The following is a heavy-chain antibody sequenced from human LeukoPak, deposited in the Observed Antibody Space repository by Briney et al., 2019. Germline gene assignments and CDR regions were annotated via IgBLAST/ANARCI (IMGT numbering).Heavy chain of an antibody. CDR1: GFTFSSYA. CDR2: ISGNGGST. D-gene: IGHD6-13*01. J-gene: IGHJ5*02. V-gene: IGHV3-23*01. CDR3: AKRSGSSWDGWFDP. Sequence: PGGSLRLSCAASGFTFSSYAMSWVRQAPGKGLEWVSAISGNGGSTYYADSVKGRFTISRDNSKNTLYLQMNSLRAEDTAVYYCAKRSGSSWDGWFDPWGQGTLVTVSS.